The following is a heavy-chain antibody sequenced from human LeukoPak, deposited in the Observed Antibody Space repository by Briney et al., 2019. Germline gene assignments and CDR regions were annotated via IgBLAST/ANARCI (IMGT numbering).Heavy chain of an antibody. CDR2: IIPIFGTA. J-gene: IGHJ4*02. CDR1: RGTFSSYA. CDR3: ARHSAVAGTGY. Sequence: SVKVSCKASRGTFSSYAISWVRQAPGQGLEWMGGIIPIFGTANYAQKFQGRVTITADESTNTAYMELSNLRSEDTAVYYCARHSAVAGTGYWGQGTLVTVSS. V-gene: IGHV1-69*13. D-gene: IGHD6-19*01.